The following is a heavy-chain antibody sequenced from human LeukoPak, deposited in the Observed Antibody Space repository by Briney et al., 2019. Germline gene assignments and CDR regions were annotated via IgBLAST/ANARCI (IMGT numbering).Heavy chain of an antibody. D-gene: IGHD3-22*01. CDR2: LYHGGST. CDR3: AKAGVGYFDSSGLYAFDF. J-gene: IGHJ3*01. Sequence: SETLSLTCTVSGGSISSASSFWGWIRQPPGKGLEWIGTLYHGGSTYYNASPKSPSTMSGDTSSHQFSLRLDSVTAADKDVYYCAKAGVGYFDSSGLYAFDFWRRGTMVTVSS. V-gene: IGHV4-39*01. CDR1: GGSISSASSF.